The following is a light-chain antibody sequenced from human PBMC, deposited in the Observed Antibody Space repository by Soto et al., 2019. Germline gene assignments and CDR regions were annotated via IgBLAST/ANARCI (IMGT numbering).Light chain of an antibody. CDR3: CSYTTSTIYV. J-gene: IGLJ1*01. CDR2: DVF. Sequence: QSALTQPASVSGSPGQSITIPCTGTSSDVGGYDYVSWYQQHPGKAPKLMIYDVFHRPSGVSNRFSGSKSDNTASLTISGLQAEDEADYYCCSYTTSTIYVFGTGTKLTVL. CDR1: SSDVGGYDY. V-gene: IGLV2-14*03.